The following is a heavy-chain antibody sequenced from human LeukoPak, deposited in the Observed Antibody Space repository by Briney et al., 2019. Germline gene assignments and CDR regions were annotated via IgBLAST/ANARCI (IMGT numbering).Heavy chain of an antibody. CDR2: IYHSGST. J-gene: IGHJ4*02. V-gene: IGHV4-38-2*02. CDR1: GYSISSGYY. CDR3: ARGRKRASRPFDY. Sequence: PSETLSLTCTVSGYSISSGYYWGWIRQPPGKGLEWIGSIYHSGSTYYNPSLKSRVTISVDTSKNQFSLKLSSVTAADTAVYYCARGRKRASRPFDYWGQGTLVTVSS.